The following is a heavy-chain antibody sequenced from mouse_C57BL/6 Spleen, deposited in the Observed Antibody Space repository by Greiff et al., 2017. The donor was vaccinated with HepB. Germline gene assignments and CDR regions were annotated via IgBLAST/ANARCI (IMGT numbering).Heavy chain of an antibody. D-gene: IGHD1-1*01. V-gene: IGHV1-82*01. CDR1: GYAFSSSW. CDR3: AGHYGSSRGAMDY. Sequence: QVQLQQSGPELVKPGASVKISCKASGYAFSSSWMNWVKQRPGKGLEWIGRIYPGDGDTNYNGKFKGKATLTADKSSSTAYMQLSSLTSEDSAVYFCAGHYGSSRGAMDYWGQGTSVTVSS. CDR2: IYPGDGDT. J-gene: IGHJ4*01.